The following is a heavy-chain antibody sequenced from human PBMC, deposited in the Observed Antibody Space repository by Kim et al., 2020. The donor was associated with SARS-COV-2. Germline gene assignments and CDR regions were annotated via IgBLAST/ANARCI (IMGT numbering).Heavy chain of an antibody. Sequence: GESLKISCQGSGYSFSTYWIGWVRQMPGKDLEWMGIIYPGDSDTRYNPSFQGQVTISADKSINTAYVQWGGLRASDTATYYCVRLWSSIRASFQNYYMDVWGKGTTVIVS. CDR1: GYSFSTYW. D-gene: IGHD2-2*01. V-gene: IGHV5-51*01. CDR2: IYPGDSDT. J-gene: IGHJ6*03. CDR3: VRLWSSIRASFQNYYMDV.